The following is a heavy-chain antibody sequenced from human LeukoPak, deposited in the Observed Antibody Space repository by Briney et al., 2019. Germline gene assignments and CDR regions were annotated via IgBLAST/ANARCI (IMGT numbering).Heavy chain of an antibody. CDR3: TRDGGEGGNSAFDI. D-gene: IGHD3-16*01. Sequence: GGSLRLSCAAAAFTLSDSILDSVRQAPGKGLGWVVRIRRRTNSYTTEYAASVKGRFIISRDDSKNSLYLHMNSLKTEDTGVYHCTRDGGEGGNSAFDIWGQGTVVTVSS. J-gene: IGHJ3*02. V-gene: IGHV3-72*01. CDR2: IRRRTNSYTT. CDR1: AFTLSDSI.